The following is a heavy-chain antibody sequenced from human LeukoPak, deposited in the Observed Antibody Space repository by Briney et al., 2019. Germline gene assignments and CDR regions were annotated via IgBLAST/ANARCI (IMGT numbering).Heavy chain of an antibody. Sequence: SVKVSCKASGGTFSSYAISWVRQAPGQGLEWMGGIIPTFGTANYAQKFQGRVTITADESTSTAYMELSSLRSEDTAVYYCARGGRGYDILTGYYIAEFDYWGQGTLVTVSS. CDR2: IIPTFGTA. CDR3: ARGGRGYDILTGYYIAEFDY. V-gene: IGHV1-69*13. J-gene: IGHJ4*02. CDR1: GGTFSSYA. D-gene: IGHD3-9*01.